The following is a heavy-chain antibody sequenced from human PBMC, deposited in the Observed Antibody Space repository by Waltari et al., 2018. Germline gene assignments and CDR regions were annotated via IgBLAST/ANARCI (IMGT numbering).Heavy chain of an antibody. V-gene: IGHV3-7*03. D-gene: IGHD2-21*01. J-gene: IGHJ4*02. CDR1: GLDFNNQL. CDR2: VRRDGAEK. CDR3: ATAGAYSPQGGRYYYDS. Sequence: EVQLVESGGGSVQPGGSLTLSRSGYGLDFNNQLMGWPRPAPGKGLEWLANVRRDGAEKNYVDSVKGRFTISRDNAENSLFLQMNSLSAEDTAVYYCATAGAYSPQGGRYYYDSWGQGTVVSVS.